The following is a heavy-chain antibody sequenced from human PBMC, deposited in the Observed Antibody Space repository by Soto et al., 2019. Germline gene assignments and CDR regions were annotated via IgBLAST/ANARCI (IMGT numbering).Heavy chain of an antibody. Sequence: LKISCKGSGYRFSSNCISWVRQMPGKGLEWVGRIDPTDSYTNYSPAFQGHVTISVDKSISTAYLEWSSLKPSDTAIYYCARLEWLSLAAWFDPWGQGTLVTVSS. CDR2: IDPTDSYT. V-gene: IGHV5-10-1*01. CDR1: GYRFSSNC. CDR3: ARLEWLSLAAWFDP. D-gene: IGHD3-3*01. J-gene: IGHJ5*02.